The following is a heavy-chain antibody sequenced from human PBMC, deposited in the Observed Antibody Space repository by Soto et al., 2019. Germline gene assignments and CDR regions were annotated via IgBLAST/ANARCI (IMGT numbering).Heavy chain of an antibody. J-gene: IGHJ4*02. V-gene: IGHV6-1*01. CDR2: TYYRSRWYD. D-gene: IGHD3-10*01. CDR1: GDSVLTNRAS. CDR3: ARGGFGVVVSLFDF. Sequence: SQTLKLTCAISGDSVLTNRASWNWLRPSPSRGLEWLGRTYYRSRWYDDYAVSVKGRMTTNADSSKNQFSLQLSSVTPEDTAVYYCARGGFGVVVSLFDFWGQGTLVTVSS.